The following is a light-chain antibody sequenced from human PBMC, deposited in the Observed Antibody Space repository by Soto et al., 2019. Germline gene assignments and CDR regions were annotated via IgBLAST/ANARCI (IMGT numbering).Light chain of an antibody. Sequence: ESVLTQSPGTLSLSPGEKATLSCRASQSVSSSYLAWYQQKPGQAPRLLIYGASSRATGIPDRFSGSGSGTDFTLTVSRLEPEDFAVYYCQQFCNSTLTVGQGTKGEIK. CDR1: QSVSSSY. J-gene: IGKJ1*01. CDR3: QQFCNSTLT. V-gene: IGKV3-20*01. CDR2: GAS.